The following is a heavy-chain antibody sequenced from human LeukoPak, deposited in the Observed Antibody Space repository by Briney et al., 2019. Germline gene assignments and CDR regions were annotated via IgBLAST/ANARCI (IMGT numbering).Heavy chain of an antibody. V-gene: IGHV3-7*01. Sequence: PGGSLRLSCAASGFTFSSNWMTWVRQATGKGLEWVANIKQDGSEKYYVDSVRGRFTISRDNAKNALYLQMNSLRAEDTAVYYCARDQHYYDSSGLFDYWGQGTLVTVSS. D-gene: IGHD3-22*01. CDR3: ARDQHYYDSSGLFDY. CDR1: GFTFSSNW. J-gene: IGHJ4*02. CDR2: IKQDGSEK.